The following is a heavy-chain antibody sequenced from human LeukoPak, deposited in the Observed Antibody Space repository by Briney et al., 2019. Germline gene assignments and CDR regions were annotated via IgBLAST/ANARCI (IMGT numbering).Heavy chain of an antibody. CDR1: GFTFSSYG. Sequence: GGSLRLSCAASGFTFSSYGIHWVRQAPGKGLEWVAVISYDGSNKYYADSVKGRFTISRDNSKNTLYLQMNSLRAEDTAVYYCAKGAYSSGWYLDYWGQGTLVTVSS. CDR2: ISYDGSNK. V-gene: IGHV3-30*18. D-gene: IGHD6-19*01. CDR3: AKGAYSSGWYLDY. J-gene: IGHJ4*02.